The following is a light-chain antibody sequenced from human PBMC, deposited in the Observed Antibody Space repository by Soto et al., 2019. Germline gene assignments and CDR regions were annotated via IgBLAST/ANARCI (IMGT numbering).Light chain of an antibody. V-gene: IGLV4-60*02. CDR2: FEGSGSY. CDR3: ETWDSNSLV. J-gene: IGLJ3*02. CDR1: SGHSSHI. Sequence: QSVLTHSSSASTSLGSSVRLTCTLTSGHSSHITAWHQQQPGKAPRYLLKFEGSGSYNKGSGIPDRFSGSSSGADRYLTISNLQFEDEADDYCETWDSNSLVFGGGTQLTVL.